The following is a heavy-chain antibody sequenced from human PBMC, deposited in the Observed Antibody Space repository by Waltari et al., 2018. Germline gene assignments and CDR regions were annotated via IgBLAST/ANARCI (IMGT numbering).Heavy chain of an antibody. CDR2: IYSGGST. Sequence: EVQLLESGGGLVQPGGSLRLSCAASEFTFSSYAMSWVRQAPGKGLEWVSVIYSGGSTYYADSVKGRFTISRDNSKNTLYLQMNSLRAEDTAVYYCAKDGGYSYGSLDYWGQGTLVTVSS. CDR1: EFTFSSYA. D-gene: IGHD5-18*01. V-gene: IGHV3-23*03. CDR3: AKDGGYSYGSLDY. J-gene: IGHJ4*02.